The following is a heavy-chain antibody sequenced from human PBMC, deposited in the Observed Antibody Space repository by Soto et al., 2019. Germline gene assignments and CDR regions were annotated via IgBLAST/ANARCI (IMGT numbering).Heavy chain of an antibody. Sequence: QVQLVQSGAEVKKPGASVKVSCKASGYTFTSYGISWVRQAPGQGLEWMGWISAYNGNTNYAQKFQGRVTMTTDTSTSTAYMELRSLRSDDTAVYYCARGRKYCTNGVCSFSGMDVWGQGNTVTVSS. CDR2: ISAYNGNT. D-gene: IGHD2-8*01. CDR1: GYTFTSYG. CDR3: ARGRKYCTNGVCSFSGMDV. V-gene: IGHV1-18*01. J-gene: IGHJ6*02.